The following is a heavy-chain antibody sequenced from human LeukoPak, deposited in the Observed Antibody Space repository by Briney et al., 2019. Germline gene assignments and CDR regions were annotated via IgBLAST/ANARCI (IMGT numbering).Heavy chain of an antibody. Sequence: PGGSLRLSFAASGXTFSSYCMSWVRQAPGKGLEWVATINQDGGGKYYVDSVKGRFTISRDNAKNSLHLQMSSLRAEDTAVYYCARVRTGTTNWFDPWGQGTLVTVSS. V-gene: IGHV3-7*04. CDR3: ARVRTGTTNWFDP. D-gene: IGHD1-1*01. CDR2: INQDGGGK. J-gene: IGHJ5*02. CDR1: GXTFSSYC.